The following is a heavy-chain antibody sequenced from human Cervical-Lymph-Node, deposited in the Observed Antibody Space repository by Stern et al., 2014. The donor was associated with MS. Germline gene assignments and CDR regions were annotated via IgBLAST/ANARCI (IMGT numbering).Heavy chain of an antibody. CDR1: GYSFTSYW. J-gene: IGHJ4*02. D-gene: IGHD6-13*01. CDR3: ARGGYYSDY. V-gene: IGHV5-51*01. Sequence: EVQLVESGAEVKKPGESLKISCQGSGYSFTSYWIDWVRQTPGKGLEWMGGISPGDSDTRYSPSFQGQVILSADKYSNTAYLQWSSLKASDTAMYFCARGGYYSDYWGQGTLVTVSS. CDR2: ISPGDSDT.